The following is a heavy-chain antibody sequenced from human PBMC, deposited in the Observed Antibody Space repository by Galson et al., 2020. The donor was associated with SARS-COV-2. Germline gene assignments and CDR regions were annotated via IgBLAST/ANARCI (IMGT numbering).Heavy chain of an antibody. CDR1: GYTFNNYG. Sequence: ASVKVSCKASGYTFNNYGISWVRQAPGQGLEWMGWISAYNGNTDYAQNLQGRVTMTTDTPTSTAYMELRSLRLDDTAVYYCARDDYDYVRGSKGIDYWGRGILVTVSS. V-gene: IGHV1-18*01. CDR2: ISAYNGNT. D-gene: IGHD3-16*01. CDR3: ARDDYDYVRGSKGIDY. J-gene: IGHJ4*02.